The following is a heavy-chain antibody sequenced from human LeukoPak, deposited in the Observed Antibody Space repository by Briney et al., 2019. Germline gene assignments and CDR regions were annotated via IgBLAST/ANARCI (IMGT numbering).Heavy chain of an antibody. CDR2: ISSSSSYT. J-gene: IGHJ4*02. CDR3: ARGGDGGDGFDY. Sequence: GGSLRLSCAASGFTFSDYYMGWIRQAPGKGLEWVSYISSSSSYTNYADSVKGRFTISRDNAKNSLYLQMNSLRAEDTAVYYCARGGDGGDGFDYWGQGTLVTVSS. CDR1: GFTFSDYY. V-gene: IGHV3-11*06. D-gene: IGHD2-21*02.